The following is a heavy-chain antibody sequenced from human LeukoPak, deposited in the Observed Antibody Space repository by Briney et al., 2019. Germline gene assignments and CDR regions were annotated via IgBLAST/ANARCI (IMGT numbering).Heavy chain of an antibody. CDR1: GYTFTSYD. D-gene: IGHD1-26*01. J-gene: IGHJ5*02. Sequence: ASVKVSCKASGYTFTSYDINWVRQATGQGLEWMGWMNPNSGNTGYAQRFQGRVTMTRNTSISTAYMELSSLRSEDTDVYYCARGRWGAARSIDVFDPWGQGTLVTVSS. V-gene: IGHV1-8*01. CDR3: ARGRWGAARSIDVFDP. CDR2: MNPNSGNT.